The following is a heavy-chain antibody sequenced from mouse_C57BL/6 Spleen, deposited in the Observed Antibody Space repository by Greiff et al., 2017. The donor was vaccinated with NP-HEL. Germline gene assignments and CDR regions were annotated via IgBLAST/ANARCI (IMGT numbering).Heavy chain of an antibody. V-gene: IGHV1-69*01. Sequence: QVQLQQPGAELVMPGASVKLSCKASGYTFTSYWMHWVKQRPGQGLEWIGEIDPSDSYTNYNQKFKGKSTLTVDTSSSTAYMQLSSLTSEDSAVYYCARDFTTHYAMDYWGQGTSVTVSS. CDR2: IDPSDSYT. CDR1: GYTFTSYW. CDR3: ARDFTTHYAMDY. J-gene: IGHJ4*01. D-gene: IGHD1-1*01.